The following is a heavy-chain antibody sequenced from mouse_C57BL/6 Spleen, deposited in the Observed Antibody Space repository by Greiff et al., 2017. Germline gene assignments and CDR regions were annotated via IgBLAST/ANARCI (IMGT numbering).Heavy chain of an antibody. Sequence: EVQLVESGGGLVKPGGSLKLSCAASGFTFSSYAMSWVRQTPEKRLEWVATISDGGSYTYYPDNVKGRFTISRDNAKNNLYLHMSHLKSEDTAMYYCARDDYSNYVYYAMDYWGQGTSVTVSS. CDR2: ISDGGSYT. CDR3: ARDDYSNYVYYAMDY. CDR1: GFTFSSYA. V-gene: IGHV5-4*01. J-gene: IGHJ4*01. D-gene: IGHD2-5*01.